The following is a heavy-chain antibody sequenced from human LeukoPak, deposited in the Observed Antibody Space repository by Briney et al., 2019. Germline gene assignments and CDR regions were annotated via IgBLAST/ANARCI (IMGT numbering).Heavy chain of an antibody. D-gene: IGHD6-13*01. CDR3: ARAGGHSSPAGS. J-gene: IGHJ5*02. V-gene: IGHV3-74*01. CDR2: ISTDGSST. CDR1: GFTFSSYW. Sequence: GGSLRLSCAASGFTFSSYWMHWVRQAPGKGLVWASRISTDGSSTTYADSVKGRFTISRDNAKNTLYLQMNSLRAEDTAVYYCARAGGHSSPAGSWGQGTLVTVSS.